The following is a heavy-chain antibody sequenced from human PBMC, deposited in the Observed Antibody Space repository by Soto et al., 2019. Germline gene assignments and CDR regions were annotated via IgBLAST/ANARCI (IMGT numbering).Heavy chain of an antibody. J-gene: IGHJ4*02. CDR1: RGTFSSYA. V-gene: IGHV1-69*12. Sequence: QVQLVQSGAEVKKPGSSVKVSCKASRGTFSSYAISWVRQAPGQGLEWMGGIIPIFGTANYAQKYQGRVTITADESTSTAYMELSSLRSEDTAVYYCAGYYDSSGYYSYFDYWGQGTLVTVSS. CDR2: IIPIFGTA. D-gene: IGHD3-22*01. CDR3: AGYYDSSGYYSYFDY.